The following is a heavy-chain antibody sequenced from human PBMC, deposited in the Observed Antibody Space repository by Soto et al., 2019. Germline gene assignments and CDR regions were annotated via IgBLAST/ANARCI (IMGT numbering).Heavy chain of an antibody. Sequence: SETLSLTCTVSGGSISSSSYYWGWIRQPPGKGLEWIGSIYYSGSTYYNPSLKSRVTISVDTSKNQFSLKLSSVTAADTAVYYCARINKGIAARGFDYWGQGNLVTVSS. V-gene: IGHV4-39*01. CDR2: IYYSGST. CDR1: GGSISSSSYY. D-gene: IGHD6-6*01. J-gene: IGHJ4*02. CDR3: ARINKGIAARGFDY.